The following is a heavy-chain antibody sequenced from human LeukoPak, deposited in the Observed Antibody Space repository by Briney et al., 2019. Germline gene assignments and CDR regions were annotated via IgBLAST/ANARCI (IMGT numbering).Heavy chain of an antibody. CDR2: IYYSGST. Sequence: SETLSLTCTVSGGSISSYYWSWIRQPPGKGLEWIGYIYYSGSTNYNPSLKSRVTISVDTSKNQFSLKLSSVTAADTAVYYCARGGMRDYDGPFDPWGQGTLVTVSS. D-gene: IGHD4-23*01. CDR1: GGSISSYY. V-gene: IGHV4-59*01. CDR3: ARGGMRDYDGPFDP. J-gene: IGHJ5*02.